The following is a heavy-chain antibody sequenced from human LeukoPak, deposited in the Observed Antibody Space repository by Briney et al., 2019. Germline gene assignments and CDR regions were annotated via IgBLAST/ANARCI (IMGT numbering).Heavy chain of an antibody. D-gene: IGHD2-15*01. V-gene: IGHV3-23*01. CDR1: GFTFSSYG. Sequence: GGSLRLSCAASGFTFSSYGMSWVRQAPGKGLEWVSAISGSGGSTYYADSVKGRFTISRDNSKNTLYLQMNSLRAEDTAVYYCAKDACSGGSRYPAYYFDYWGQGTLVTVSS. CDR2: ISGSGGST. CDR3: AKDACSGGSRYPAYYFDY. J-gene: IGHJ4*02.